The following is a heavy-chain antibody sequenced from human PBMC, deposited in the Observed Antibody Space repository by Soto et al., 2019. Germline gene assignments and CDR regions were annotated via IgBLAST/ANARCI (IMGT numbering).Heavy chain of an antibody. CDR2: IGTAGDT. V-gene: IGHV3-13*01. J-gene: IGHJ6*02. CDR3: XXXXXPYGMDV. CDR1: GFTFSSYD. Sequence: EVQLVESGGGLVQPGGSLRLSCAASGFTFSSYDMHWVRQATGKGLEWVSAIGTAGDTYYPGSVKGRFTISRENAXXXXXXXXXXXXXXXXXXXXXXXXXXPYGMDVWGQGTTVTVSS.